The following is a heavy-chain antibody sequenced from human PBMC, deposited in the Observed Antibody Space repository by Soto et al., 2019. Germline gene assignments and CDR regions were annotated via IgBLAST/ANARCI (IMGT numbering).Heavy chain of an antibody. Sequence: GGSLRLSCAASGFTFSSYGMHWVRQAPGKGLEWVAVISYDGSNKYYADSVKGRFTISRDNSKNTLYLQMNSLRAEDTAVYYCAKTYSYQYYYGMDVWGQGTTVTVSS. J-gene: IGHJ6*02. D-gene: IGHD5-18*01. CDR3: AKTYSYQYYYGMDV. V-gene: IGHV3-30*18. CDR1: GFTFSSYG. CDR2: ISYDGSNK.